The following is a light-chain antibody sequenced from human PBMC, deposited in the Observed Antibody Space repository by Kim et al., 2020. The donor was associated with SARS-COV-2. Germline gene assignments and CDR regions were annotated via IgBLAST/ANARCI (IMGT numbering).Light chain of an antibody. V-gene: IGKV4-1*01. CDR2: LAS. Sequence: RATLNRKSSQTVLYKSNKKNYLAWYQQKPGQAPKLLIYLASIRESGVSDRFSGSGSETDFTLTLSSLQAEDVAVYYCQQYYSTPPSFGQGTKLEI. J-gene: IGKJ2*03. CDR1: QTVLYKSNKKNY. CDR3: QQYYSTPPS.